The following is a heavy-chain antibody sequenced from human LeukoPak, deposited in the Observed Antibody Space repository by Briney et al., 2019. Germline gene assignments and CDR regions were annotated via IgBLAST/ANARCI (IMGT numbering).Heavy chain of an antibody. J-gene: IGHJ4*02. D-gene: IGHD5-12*01. CDR2: ISSSSSYI. CDR3: ANGYSGYDLAFDY. Sequence: GRSLRLSCAASGFTFSSYSMNWVRQAPGKGLEWVSSISSSSSYIYYADSVKGRFTISRDNAKNSLYLQMNSLRAEDTAVYYCANGYSGYDLAFDYWGQGTLVTVSS. V-gene: IGHV3-21*01. CDR1: GFTFSSYS.